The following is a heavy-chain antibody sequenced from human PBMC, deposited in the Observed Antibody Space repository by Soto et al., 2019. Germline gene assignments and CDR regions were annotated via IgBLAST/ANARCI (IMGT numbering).Heavy chain of an antibody. D-gene: IGHD6-13*01. CDR1: GGSFSGYY. V-gene: IGHV4-34*01. Sequence: SETLSLTCAVYGGSFSGYYWSWIRQPPGKGLEWIGEINHSGSTNYNPSLKSRVTISVDTSKNQFSLKLSSVTAADTAVYYCARGTLYSSSWYVESDYWGQGTLVTVSS. CDR2: INHSGST. J-gene: IGHJ4*02. CDR3: ARGTLYSSSWYVESDY.